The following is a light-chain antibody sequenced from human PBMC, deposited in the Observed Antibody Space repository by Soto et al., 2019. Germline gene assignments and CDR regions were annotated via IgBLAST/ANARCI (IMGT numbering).Light chain of an antibody. Sequence: IVMTQSPATLSVSPWERVTFSCRASQSVSTRLAWYQHKPGQAPRLLISGASTGATGIPPRFSGSGSGTDFTLTVNSLQSEDIAVYSCQQYHNWPVTFGGGTKVDI. CDR2: GAS. J-gene: IGKJ4*01. V-gene: IGKV3-15*01. CDR1: QSVSTR. CDR3: QQYHNWPVT.